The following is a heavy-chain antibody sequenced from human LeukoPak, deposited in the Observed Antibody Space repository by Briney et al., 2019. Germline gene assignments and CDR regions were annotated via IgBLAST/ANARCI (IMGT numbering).Heavy chain of an antibody. V-gene: IGHV1-18*01. Sequence: ASVKVSCKASGYTFTRYGISWVRQAPGQGPEWVGRLSHYTGETKYAQKLQGRVTLTTDTSTSTAYMELRSLTSDDTAVYYCARDPGEGNWNDGGSDYWGQGTLVIVSS. CDR1: GYTFTRYG. CDR2: LSHYTGET. D-gene: IGHD1-1*01. CDR3: ARDPGEGNWNDGGSDY. J-gene: IGHJ4*02.